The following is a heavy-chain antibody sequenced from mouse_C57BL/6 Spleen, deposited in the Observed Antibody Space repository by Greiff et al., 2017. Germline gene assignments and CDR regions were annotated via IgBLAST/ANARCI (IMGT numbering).Heavy chain of an antibody. J-gene: IGHJ4*01. CDR3: ARRGPDYYAMDY. CDR1: GFTFSSYG. CDR2: ISSGGSYT. Sequence: EVKVVESGGDLVKPGGSLKLSCAASGFTFSSYGMSWVRQTPDKRLEWVATISSGGSYTYYPDSVKGRFTISRDNANNTLYLQMRSLKSEDTAMYYCARRGPDYYAMDYWGQGTSVTVSS. V-gene: IGHV5-6*02.